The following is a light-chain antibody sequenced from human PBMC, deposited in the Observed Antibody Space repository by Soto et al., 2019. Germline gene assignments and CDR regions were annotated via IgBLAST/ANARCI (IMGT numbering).Light chain of an antibody. V-gene: IGLV1-40*01. Sequence: QPVLTQPPSVSGAPGQRVTISCTGSSSNVGAGYDVHWYQQHPGTAPKLLIFVNNNRPSGVPDRFSGSKSGTSASLAITGLQAEDEADYYCQSYDNSLSGWVFGGGTKLTV. CDR2: VNN. CDR1: SSNVGAGYD. J-gene: IGLJ3*02. CDR3: QSYDNSLSGWV.